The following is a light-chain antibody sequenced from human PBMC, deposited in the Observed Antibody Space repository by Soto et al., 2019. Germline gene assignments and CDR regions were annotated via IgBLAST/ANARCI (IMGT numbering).Light chain of an antibody. CDR1: QSVLNY. Sequence: IVLTQSPATLSLSPGERATLSCRASQSVLNYLAWYQQKPGQAPRLLIYDASNRATGIPARFSGSGFGTDFSLTISSLETEDSAVYYCQHRSTWPSLAFGGGTKVEIK. V-gene: IGKV3-11*01. CDR3: QHRSTWPSLA. CDR2: DAS. J-gene: IGKJ4*01.